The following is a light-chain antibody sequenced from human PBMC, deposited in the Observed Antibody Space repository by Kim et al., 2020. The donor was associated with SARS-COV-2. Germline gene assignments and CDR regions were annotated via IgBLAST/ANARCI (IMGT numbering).Light chain of an antibody. J-gene: IGLJ3*02. Sequence: GQSVTTSCTGTSSDVGGYNYVSWYQQHPGKAPKLMIYDVSKRPSGVPDRFSGSKSGNTASLTISGLQAEDEADYYCCSYAGNYRGVFGGGTKVTVL. CDR2: DVS. CDR1: SSDVGGYNY. V-gene: IGLV2-11*01. CDR3: CSYAGNYRGV.